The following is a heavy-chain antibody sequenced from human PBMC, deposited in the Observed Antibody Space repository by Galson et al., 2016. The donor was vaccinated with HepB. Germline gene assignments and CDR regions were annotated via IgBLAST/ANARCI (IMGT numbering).Heavy chain of an antibody. Sequence: SLRLSCAASGFTFSSYGMHWVRQAPGKGLEWVACIWYDGSNKYYANSVKGRFTISRDNSKNTLYLQMNSLRAADTAVYYCARDLYSYGYRNYFDYWGQGTLVTVSS. CDR1: GFTFSSYG. CDR3: ARDLYSYGYRNYFDY. J-gene: IGHJ4*02. D-gene: IGHD5-18*01. V-gene: IGHV3-33*01. CDR2: IWYDGSNK.